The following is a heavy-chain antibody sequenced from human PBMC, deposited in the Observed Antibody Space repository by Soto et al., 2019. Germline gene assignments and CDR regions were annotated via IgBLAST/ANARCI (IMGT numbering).Heavy chain of an antibody. V-gene: IGHV4-30-4*01. Sequence: QVQLQESGPGLVKPSQTLSLTCTVSGGSISSGNYYWSWIRQPPGKGLEWIGFISYSGSTYYSTSLKRRVTISVDTSKSPFSLHLSFVTAAATAVYYCATLGTPATGLYFFAYWGQGSLVTVSS. J-gene: IGHJ4*02. D-gene: IGHD2-15*01. CDR1: GGSISSGNYY. CDR2: ISYSGST. CDR3: ATLGTPATGLYFFAY.